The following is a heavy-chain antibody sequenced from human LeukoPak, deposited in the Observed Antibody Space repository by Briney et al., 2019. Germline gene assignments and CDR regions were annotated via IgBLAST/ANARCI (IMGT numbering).Heavy chain of an antibody. Sequence: GGSLRLSCAASGFTFSSCAMSWVRQAPGKGLEWVSAISGSGGGTHYADSVKGRFTISRDNSKNTLYLQMNSLRAEDTAVYYCAKDPGYCSGGSCYYFDYWGQGALVTVFS. D-gene: IGHD2-15*01. CDR1: GFTFSSCA. V-gene: IGHV3-23*01. CDR2: ISGSGGGT. CDR3: AKDPGYCSGGSCYYFDY. J-gene: IGHJ4*02.